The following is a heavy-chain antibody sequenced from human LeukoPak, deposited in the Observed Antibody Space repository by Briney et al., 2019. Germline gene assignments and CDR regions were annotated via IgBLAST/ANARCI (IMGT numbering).Heavy chain of an antibody. D-gene: IGHD1-1*01. Sequence: GGSLRLSCAASGFTFSSFWMHWVRQAPGKGLVWVSFINTDGSSTTYADSVKGRFTVSRDNAKNTLYLQMSGLRAEDTAVYYCAREWKKTGAFDYWGQGTLVTVSS. J-gene: IGHJ4*02. CDR2: INTDGSST. V-gene: IGHV3-74*01. CDR1: GFTFSSFW. CDR3: AREWKKTGAFDY.